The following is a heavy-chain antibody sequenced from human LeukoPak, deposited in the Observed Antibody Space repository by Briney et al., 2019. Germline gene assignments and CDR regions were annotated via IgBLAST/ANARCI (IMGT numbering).Heavy chain of an antibody. J-gene: IGHJ4*02. D-gene: IGHD6-19*01. CDR1: GGSISSYY. Sequence: SETLSLTCTVSGGSISSYYWSWIRQPPGKGLEWIGYIYYSGSTSYNPSLKSRVTISVDTSKNQFSLKLSSVTAADTAVYYCARARYSSGWSLDYWGQGTLVTVSS. V-gene: IGHV4-59*01. CDR3: ARARYSSGWSLDY. CDR2: IYYSGST.